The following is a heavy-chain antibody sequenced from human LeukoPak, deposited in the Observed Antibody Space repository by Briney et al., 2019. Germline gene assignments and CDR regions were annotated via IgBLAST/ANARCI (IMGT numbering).Heavy chain of an antibody. CDR3: ANPGYDFWSGYSTGYFDY. V-gene: IGHV3-23*01. CDR1: GYTFSSYA. Sequence: RGSLRLSCSASGYTFSSYAMSWVRQTPAKGLEWVSAISGSGGSTYYADSVKGRFTISRDNSKNTLYLQMNSLRAEDTAVYYCANPGYDFWSGYSTGYFDYWGQGTLVTVSS. J-gene: IGHJ4*02. D-gene: IGHD3-3*01. CDR2: ISGSGGST.